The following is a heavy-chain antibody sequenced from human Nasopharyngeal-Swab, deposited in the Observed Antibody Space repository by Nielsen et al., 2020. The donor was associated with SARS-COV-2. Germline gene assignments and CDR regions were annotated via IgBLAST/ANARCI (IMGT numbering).Heavy chain of an antibody. CDR1: GFTFSSYW. D-gene: IGHD6-19*01. J-gene: IGHJ4*02. CDR2: IKQDGSEK. CDR3: ARDWQWLVQFIRGEGKGERKKKE. V-gene: IGHV3-7*01. Sequence: GASLKISCAASGFTFSSYWMSWVRQAPGKGLEWEANIKQDGSEKYYVDSVKGRLTISRDNAKNSLYLQMNSLRAEDTAVYYCARDWQWLVQFIRGEGKGERKKKEGGQGNLVTVSS.